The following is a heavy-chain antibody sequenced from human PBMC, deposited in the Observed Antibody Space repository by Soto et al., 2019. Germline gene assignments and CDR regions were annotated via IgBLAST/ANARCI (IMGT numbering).Heavy chain of an antibody. D-gene: IGHD3-10*01. V-gene: IGHV4-30-4*01. CDR2: IYSGGSI. J-gene: IGHJ4*02. CDR1: GGSISNVNDC. CDR3: AGGPSGEKVAY. Sequence: QVQLQESGPGLVKPSQTLSLTCIVSGGSISNVNDCWSWIRQRPDKGLEWIGHIYSGGSIYNNPSLPGRVPIPEDTPKNQFPRQRSCVSPADPAVYSWAGGPSGEKVAYGGREPLVTVPS.